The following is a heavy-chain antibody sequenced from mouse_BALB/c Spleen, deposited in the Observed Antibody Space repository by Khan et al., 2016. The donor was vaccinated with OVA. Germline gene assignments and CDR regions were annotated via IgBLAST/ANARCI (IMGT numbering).Heavy chain of an antibody. Sequence: EVKLEVSGPGLVKPSQSLSLTCTVTGYSITSGYGWNWIRQFPGNKLEWMDYISYSGSTNYNPSLKSRISITRDTSKNQFFLQLNSVTTEDTATYYCARTARIKYWGQGTTLTVSS. J-gene: IGHJ2*01. D-gene: IGHD1-2*01. CDR1: GYSITSGYG. CDR3: ARTARIKY. CDR2: ISYSGST. V-gene: IGHV3-2*02.